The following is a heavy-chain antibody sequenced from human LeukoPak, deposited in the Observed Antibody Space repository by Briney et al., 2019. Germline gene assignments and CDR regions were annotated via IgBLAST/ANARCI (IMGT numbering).Heavy chain of an antibody. Sequence: SETLSLTCTVSGGSISSGDYYWSWIRQPPGKGLEWIGYIYYSGSTYYNPSLKSRVTISVDTSKNQFSLKLISVTAADTAVYYCARDRGDYSSSSNWFDPWGQGTLVTVSS. CDR1: GGSISSGDYY. J-gene: IGHJ5*02. D-gene: IGHD6-6*01. CDR2: IYYSGST. V-gene: IGHV4-30-4*02. CDR3: ARDRGDYSSSSNWFDP.